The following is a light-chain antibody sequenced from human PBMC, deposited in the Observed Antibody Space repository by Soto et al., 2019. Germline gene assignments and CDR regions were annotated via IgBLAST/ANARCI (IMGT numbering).Light chain of an antibody. CDR2: DVS. CDR1: SSDVGGYNY. J-gene: IGLJ1*01. Sequence: QSALTQPASVSGSPGQSITISCTGTSSDVGGYNYVSWYQQHPGKAPKLMIYDVSNRPSGVSNRFSGSKSGNTASLTISGLQAEDEVDYYCCSYAGSSTFLYVFGTGTKVTVL. V-gene: IGLV2-23*02. CDR3: CSYAGSSTFLYV.